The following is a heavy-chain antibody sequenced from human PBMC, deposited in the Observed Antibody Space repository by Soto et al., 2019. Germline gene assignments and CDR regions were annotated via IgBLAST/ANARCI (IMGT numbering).Heavy chain of an antibody. CDR3: ARVVGATIDY. D-gene: IGHD1-26*01. J-gene: IGHJ4*02. CDR2: INRDGSIT. CDR1: GFTFSSYS. V-gene: IGHV3-74*01. Sequence: GGSLRLSCAVSGFTFSSYSMTWVRQAPGEGLVWVSRINRDGSITVYADSVKGRFTISRDNAKNSLYLQMNSLRAEDTAVYYCARVVGATIDYWGQGTLVTVSS.